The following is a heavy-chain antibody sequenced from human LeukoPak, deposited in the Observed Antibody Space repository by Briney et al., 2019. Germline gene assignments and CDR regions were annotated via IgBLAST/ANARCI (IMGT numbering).Heavy chain of an antibody. Sequence: ASVKVSCKASGYTFTGYYMHWVRQAPGQGLGWMGWINPNSGGTNYAQKFQGWVTMTRDTSISTAYMELSRLRSDDTAVYYCAREDIVVVPAAPGMDVWGQGTTVTVSS. CDR2: INPNSGGT. CDR1: GYTFTGYY. CDR3: AREDIVVVPAAPGMDV. J-gene: IGHJ6*02. V-gene: IGHV1-2*04. D-gene: IGHD2-2*01.